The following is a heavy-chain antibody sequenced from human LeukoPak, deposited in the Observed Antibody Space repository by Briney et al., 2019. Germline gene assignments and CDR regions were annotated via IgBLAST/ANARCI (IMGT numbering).Heavy chain of an antibody. V-gene: IGHV3-30-3*01. CDR1: GFTFSSYA. Sequence: GGSLRLSCAASGFTFSSYAMHWVRQAPGKGLEWVAVISYDGSNKYYADSVKGRFTISRDNSKNTLYLQMNSLRSEDTAVYYCARVEAATPPDYWGQGTLVTVSS. CDR3: ARVEAATPPDY. CDR2: ISYDGSNK. D-gene: IGHD2-15*01. J-gene: IGHJ4*02.